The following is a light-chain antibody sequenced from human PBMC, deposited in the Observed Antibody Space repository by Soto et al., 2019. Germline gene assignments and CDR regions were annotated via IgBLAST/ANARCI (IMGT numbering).Light chain of an antibody. Sequence: EIVLTQSPGTLSLSPGERATLSCGASQSVTSSYLAWYQQKPGLVPRLLIYDASIRATGIPDRFSGSGSGTDFTLTISRLEAEDFGVYYCQQYGNSPITFGQGTRLEIK. J-gene: IGKJ5*01. CDR3: QQYGNSPIT. CDR1: QSVTSSY. CDR2: DAS. V-gene: IGKV3D-20*01.